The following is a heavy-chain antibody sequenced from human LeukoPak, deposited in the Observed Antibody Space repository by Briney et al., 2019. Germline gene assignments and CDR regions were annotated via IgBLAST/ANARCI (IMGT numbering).Heavy chain of an antibody. Sequence: PGRSLRLSCAASGFTFSSYEMNWVREAPGKGLESVSYISSSGSTIYYADSVKGRFTISRDNAKNSLYLQMNSLRAEDTAVYYCAREYSYGYSYGMDVWGRGTTVTVSS. D-gene: IGHD5-18*01. CDR3: AREYSYGYSYGMDV. V-gene: IGHV3-48*03. CDR2: ISSSGSTI. J-gene: IGHJ6*02. CDR1: GFTFSSYE.